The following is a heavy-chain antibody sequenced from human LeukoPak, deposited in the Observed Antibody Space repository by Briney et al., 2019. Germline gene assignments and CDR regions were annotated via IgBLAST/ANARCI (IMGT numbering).Heavy chain of an antibody. Sequence: GGSLRLSCTVSGFALSSYEMSWFRQAPGKGLEWVSSIDYSGGSAYYPDSVKGRFTISRDNSKNTVYLQINSLTAEDTAVYYCGRDSRWAQPDYWGQGTLVTVSS. CDR2: IDYSGGSA. J-gene: IGHJ4*02. CDR1: GFALSSYE. D-gene: IGHD5-24*01. CDR3: GRDSRWAQPDY. V-gene: IGHV3-23*01.